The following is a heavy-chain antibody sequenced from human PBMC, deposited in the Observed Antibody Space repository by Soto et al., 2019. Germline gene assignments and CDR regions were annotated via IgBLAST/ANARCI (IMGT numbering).Heavy chain of an antibody. D-gene: IGHD5-18*01. CDR3: ARGRGDTAMAWYY. CDR2: IYYSGST. Sequence: QVQLQESGPGLVKPSETLSLTCTVSGGSISSYYWSWIRQSPGKGLECIGYIYYSGSTKYNPSLKSRVTISVDTSKHHFALELSSVTSADTAVYYCARGRGDTAMAWYYWGQGTLVTVSS. V-gene: IGHV4-59*01. J-gene: IGHJ4*02. CDR1: GGSISSYY.